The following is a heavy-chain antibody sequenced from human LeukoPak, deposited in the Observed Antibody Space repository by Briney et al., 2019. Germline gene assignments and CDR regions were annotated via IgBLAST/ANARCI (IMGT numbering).Heavy chain of an antibody. J-gene: IGHJ4*02. CDR1: GGSISSYY. CDR2: IYCSGST. Sequence: SETLSLTCTVSGGSISSYYWSWIRQPPGKGLEWIGYIYCSGSTNYIPSLKSRVTISVDTSKNQFSLKLSSVTAADTAVYYCARGRLYYDSSGTTRGENDYWGQGTLVTVSS. CDR3: ARGRLYYDSSGTTRGENDY. D-gene: IGHD3-22*01. V-gene: IGHV4-59*01.